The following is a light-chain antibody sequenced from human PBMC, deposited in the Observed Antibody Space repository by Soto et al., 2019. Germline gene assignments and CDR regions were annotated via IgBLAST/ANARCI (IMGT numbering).Light chain of an antibody. V-gene: IGLV2-14*01. CDR1: SSDVGSYNY. CDR3: SSYTSSSTL. J-gene: IGLJ1*01. CDR2: EVI. Sequence: QSALTQPASVSGSPGQSITISCTGTSSDVGSYNYVSWYQQHPGKAPKLMIYEVIDRPSGISSRFSGSKSGNTASLTISGLQTEDEADYYCSSYTSSSTLFGTGTKLTVL.